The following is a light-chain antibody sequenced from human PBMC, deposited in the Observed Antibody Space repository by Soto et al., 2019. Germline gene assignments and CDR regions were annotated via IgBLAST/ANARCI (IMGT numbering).Light chain of an antibody. J-gene: IGKJ1*01. CDR2: GAS. Sequence: EIVLTQSPGTLSLSPGERATLSCRASQSVSSSFLAWYQQKPGQAPRLLIYGASSRATGIPDRFSGSGSGTDFSLTISRLEPEDFAVYYCQQYGNSPQTLGQGNKVDIK. CDR1: QSVSSSF. V-gene: IGKV3-20*01. CDR3: QQYGNSPQT.